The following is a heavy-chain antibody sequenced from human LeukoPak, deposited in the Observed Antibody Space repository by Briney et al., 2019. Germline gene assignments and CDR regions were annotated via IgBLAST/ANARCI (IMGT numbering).Heavy chain of an antibody. J-gene: IGHJ4*02. V-gene: IGHV4-59*12. CDR2: IYYSGST. Sequence: KPSETLSLTCTVSGGSTSSYYWSWIRQPPGKGLEWIGYIYYSGSTNYNPSLKSRVTISVDTSKNQFSLKLSSVTAADTAVYYCAREAERSAITFGGVIAYFDYWGQGTLVTVSS. CDR1: GGSTSSYY. D-gene: IGHD3-16*01. CDR3: AREAERSAITFGGVIAYFDY.